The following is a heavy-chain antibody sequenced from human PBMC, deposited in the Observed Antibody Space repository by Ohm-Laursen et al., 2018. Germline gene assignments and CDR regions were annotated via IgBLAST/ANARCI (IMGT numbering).Heavy chain of an antibody. D-gene: IGHD3-10*01. J-gene: IGHJ4*02. CDR1: GDSISAHY. V-gene: IGHV4-59*11. Sequence: PSDTLSLTCGVSGDSISAHYWSWIRQPPGKGLEWIGYIHHTGYTTYNPSLKSRVTISVDTSKKQFSLKLNSVTAADTAVYYCARGYYGRGDSWGQGTLVTVSS. CDR3: ARGYYGRGDS. CDR2: IHHTGYT.